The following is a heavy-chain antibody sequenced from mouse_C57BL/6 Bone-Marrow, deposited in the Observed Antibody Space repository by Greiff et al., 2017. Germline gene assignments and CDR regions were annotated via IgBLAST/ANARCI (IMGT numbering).Heavy chain of an antibody. CDR1: GFNIKDDY. J-gene: IGHJ2*01. Sequence: VQLQQSGAELVRPGASVKLSCTASGFNIKDDYMHWVKQRPEQGLEWIGWIDPENGDTEYASKFQGKATITADTSSSTAYLQLSSLSSEDTAVYYFTSGNYGYWGQGTTLTVSS. V-gene: IGHV14-4*01. D-gene: IGHD2-1*01. CDR2: IDPENGDT. CDR3: TSGNYGY.